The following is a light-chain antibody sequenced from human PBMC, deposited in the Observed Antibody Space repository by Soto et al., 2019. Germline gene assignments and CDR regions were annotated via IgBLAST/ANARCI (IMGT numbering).Light chain of an antibody. Sequence: QSVLTQPPSVSGAPGQRVTISCTGTSSNIGSNYGVHWYQQSSGRAPKLLIYENNNRPSGVSYRFSGSKSGTSASLAITGLQAEDEADYFCQSFDPTLNDVLFGGGTKLTVL. CDR3: QSFDPTLNDVL. CDR1: SSNIGSNYG. V-gene: IGLV1-40*01. J-gene: IGLJ3*02. CDR2: ENN.